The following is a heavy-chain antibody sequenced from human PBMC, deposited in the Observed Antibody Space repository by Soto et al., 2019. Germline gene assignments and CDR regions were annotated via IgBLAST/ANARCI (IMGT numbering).Heavy chain of an antibody. CDR3: ARGTVGSTYYDILTGSSYFDY. CDR1: GYTFTRYP. Sequence: ASVKVSCKASGYTFTRYPIHWVRRAPGQRLEWMGWINAGNGKTKYSQKFQGRVTITRDTSASTAYMARSSLRSEDTAVYYCARGTVGSTYYDILTGSSYFDYWGKVPLVTVSS. J-gene: IGHJ4*02. D-gene: IGHD3-9*01. V-gene: IGHV1-3*01. CDR2: INAGNGKT.